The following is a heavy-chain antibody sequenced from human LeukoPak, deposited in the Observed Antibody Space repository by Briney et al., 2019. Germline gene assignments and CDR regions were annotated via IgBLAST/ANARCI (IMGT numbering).Heavy chain of an antibody. CDR2: INRDGSER. CDR3: ARDLEDYGDY. J-gene: IGHJ4*02. D-gene: IGHD3-3*01. CDR1: GFTFSNYW. Sequence: PGGSLRLSCAASGFTFSNYWMTWVRQAPGKGLEWVANINRDGSERYYVDSVKGRFTISRDNSKNTLYLQMNSLRAEDTAVYYCARDLEDYGDYWGQGTLVTVSS. V-gene: IGHV3-7*01.